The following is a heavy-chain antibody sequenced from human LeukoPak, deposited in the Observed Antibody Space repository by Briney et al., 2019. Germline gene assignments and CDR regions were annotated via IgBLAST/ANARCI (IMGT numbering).Heavy chain of an antibody. D-gene: IGHD6-13*01. Sequence: HPGRSLRLSCAASGFTFSSYGMHWVRQAPGKGLEWVAVISYDGSNKYYADSVKGRFTISRDNSKNTLYLQMNSLRAEDTAVYYCAKDLGGSSWYLYSYYYGMDVWGQGTTVTVSS. CDR1: GFTFSSYG. CDR3: AKDLGGSSWYLYSYYYGMDV. J-gene: IGHJ6*02. CDR2: ISYDGSNK. V-gene: IGHV3-30*18.